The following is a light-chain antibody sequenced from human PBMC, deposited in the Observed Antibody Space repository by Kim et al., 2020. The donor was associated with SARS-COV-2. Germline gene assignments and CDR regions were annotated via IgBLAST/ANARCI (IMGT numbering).Light chain of an antibody. V-gene: IGKV1-5*03. Sequence: SAWVGDSVTMTCLASRTISSRMAWYQQKPGKVPTPLIYEASTLESGVPSRFSGSRSGTEFTLTISSLQPDDFATYYCQQYNDYSATFGQGTKLEI. CDR2: EAS. J-gene: IGKJ2*01. CDR3: QQYNDYSAT. CDR1: RTISSR.